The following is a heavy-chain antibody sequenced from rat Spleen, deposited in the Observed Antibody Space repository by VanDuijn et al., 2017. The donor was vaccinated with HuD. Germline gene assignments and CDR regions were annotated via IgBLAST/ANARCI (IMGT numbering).Heavy chain of an antibody. CDR1: GFTFSSFP. V-gene: IGHV5S13*01. D-gene: IGHD1-11*01. Sequence: EVQLVESGGGLVQPGRSLKLSCAASGFTFSSFPMAWVRQAPTKGLEWVASISTGGGNTYYRDSVKGRFTISRDNAKNTLYLQMDSLRSEDTATYYCAKDIGTTGDYWGQGVMVTVSS. CDR3: AKDIGTTGDY. CDR2: ISTGGGNT. J-gene: IGHJ2*01.